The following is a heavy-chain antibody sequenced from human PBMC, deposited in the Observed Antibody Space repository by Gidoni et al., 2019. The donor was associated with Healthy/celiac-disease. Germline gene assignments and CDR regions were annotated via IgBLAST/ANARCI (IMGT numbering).Heavy chain of an antibody. CDR1: GYTFTSYA. V-gene: IGHV1-3*01. Sequence: QVQLVQSGAEVKKPGASVKVSCKASGYTFTSYAMHWVRQAPGQRLEWIGWINAGNGNTKYSQKFQGRVTITRDTSASTAYMELSSLRSEDTAVYYCARVMTTVGLYYFDYWGQGTLVTVSS. D-gene: IGHD4-17*01. J-gene: IGHJ4*02. CDR2: INAGNGNT. CDR3: ARVMTTVGLYYFDY.